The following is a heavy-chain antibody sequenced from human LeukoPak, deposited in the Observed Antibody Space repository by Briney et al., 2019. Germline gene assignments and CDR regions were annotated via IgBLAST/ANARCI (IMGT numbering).Heavy chain of an antibody. D-gene: IGHD3-10*01. CDR1: GYTFTGYY. CDR3: ARDRKGSRGENYYYYYYMDV. CDR2: INPNSGGT. J-gene: IGHJ6*03. Sequence: GASVKASCKASGYTFTGYYMHWVRQAPGQGLEWMGWINPNSGGTNYAQKFQGRVTMTRDTSISTAYMELSRLRSDDTAVYYCARDRKGSRGENYYYYYYMDVWGKGTTVTVSS. V-gene: IGHV1-2*02.